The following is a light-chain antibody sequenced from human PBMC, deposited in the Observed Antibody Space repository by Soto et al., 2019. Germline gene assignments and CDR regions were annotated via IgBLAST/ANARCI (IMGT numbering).Light chain of an antibody. CDR3: CSCVSGSPFDVL. CDR2: EST. Sequence: QSALTQPASVSGSPGQSITISCTGTGSALVNYNLVSWYQQPPGQAPRLVIYESTKRPSGLSNRFSGSKSGNTASLTISGLQAEDEDDYYCCSCVSGSPFDVLFGGGTKLTVL. CDR1: GSALVNYNL. J-gene: IGLJ3*02. V-gene: IGLV2-23*01.